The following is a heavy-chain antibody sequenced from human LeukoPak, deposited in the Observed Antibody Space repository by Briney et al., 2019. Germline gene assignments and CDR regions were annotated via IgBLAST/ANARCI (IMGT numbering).Heavy chain of an antibody. J-gene: IGHJ4*02. CDR2: INSDGSST. CDR1: GFTFSSYW. D-gene: IGHD2-2*01. V-gene: IGHV3-74*01. CDR3: ARDHCSSTSCYGVDY. Sequence: PGGSLRLSCAASGFTFSSYWMHWVRQAPGKGLVWVSRINSDGSSTSYADSVKGRFTISRDNAKNTLYPQMNSLRAEDTAVYYCARDHCSSTSCYGVDYWGQGTLVTVSS.